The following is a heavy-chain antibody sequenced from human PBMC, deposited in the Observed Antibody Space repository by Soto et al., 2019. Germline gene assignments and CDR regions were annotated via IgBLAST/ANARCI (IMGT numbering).Heavy chain of an antibody. CDR3: AKDRYTAMPGGMAG. D-gene: IGHD5-18*01. CDR2: ISWNSGSI. J-gene: IGHJ6*02. V-gene: IGHV3-9*01. CDR1: GFTFDDYA. Sequence: GGSLSLSCAASGFTFDDYAMHWVRQAPGKGLEWVSGISWNSGSIGYADSVKGRFTISRDNAKNSLYLQMNSLRAEDTALYYWAKDRYTAMPGGMAGWGQATTVTVSS.